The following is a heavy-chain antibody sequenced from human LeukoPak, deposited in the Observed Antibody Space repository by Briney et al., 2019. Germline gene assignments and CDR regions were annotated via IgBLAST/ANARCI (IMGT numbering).Heavy chain of an antibody. V-gene: IGHV4-34*01. J-gene: IGHJ4*02. Sequence: GTLRLSCAASGFIFSSHGMNWIRQPPGKGLEWIGEINHSGTTNYNPSLKSRVTISVDTSKNQFSLKLSSVTAADTAVYYCARGRGMVRGVIRVHRAYYFDYWGQGTLVTVSS. CDR3: ARGRGMVRGVIRVHRAYYFDY. D-gene: IGHD3-10*01. CDR2: INHSGTT. CDR1: GFIFSSHG.